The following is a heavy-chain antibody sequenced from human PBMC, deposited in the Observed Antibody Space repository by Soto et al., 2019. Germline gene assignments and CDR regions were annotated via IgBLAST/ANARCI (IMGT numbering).Heavy chain of an antibody. V-gene: IGHV1-18*01. CDR2: ISAYNGNT. CDR3: ARESRGSSRSGWFDP. D-gene: IGHD6-13*01. Sequence: ASVKVSCKASGYTFTSYGISRVRQAPGQGLEWMGWISAYNGNTNYAQKLQGRVTMTTDTSTSTAYMELRSLRSDDTAVYYCARESRGSSRSGWFDPWGQGTLVTVSS. CDR1: GYTFTSYG. J-gene: IGHJ5*02.